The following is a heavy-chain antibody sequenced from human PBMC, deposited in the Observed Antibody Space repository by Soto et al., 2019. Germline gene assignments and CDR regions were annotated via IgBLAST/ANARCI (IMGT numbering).Heavy chain of an antibody. Sequence: SETLSLTCTVSGGSVSSGSYYWSWIRQPPGKGLEWIGYIYYSGSTNYNPSLKSRVTISVDTSKNQFSLKLSSVTAADTAVYYCARGSCYYDSSGSECYFDYGAQGTLV. CDR3: ARGSCYYDSSGSECYFDY. D-gene: IGHD3-22*01. CDR1: GGSVSSGSYY. J-gene: IGHJ4*02. V-gene: IGHV4-61*01. CDR2: IYYSGST.